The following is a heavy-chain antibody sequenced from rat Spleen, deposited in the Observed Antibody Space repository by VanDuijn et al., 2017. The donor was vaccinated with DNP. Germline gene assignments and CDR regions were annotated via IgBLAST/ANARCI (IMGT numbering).Heavy chain of an antibody. CDR1: GSSITSNY. CDR2: ISYSGST. Sequence: EVQLQESGSGLVKPSQSLSLTCSVTGSSITSNYWGWIRKFPGNKMEYIGHISYSGSTNYNPSLKSRISITRDTSKNHFFLHLNSVTTEDTATYYCARWTRDFDYWGQGVMVTVSS. V-gene: IGHV3-1*01. J-gene: IGHJ2*01. CDR3: ARWTRDFDY. D-gene: IGHD1-7*01.